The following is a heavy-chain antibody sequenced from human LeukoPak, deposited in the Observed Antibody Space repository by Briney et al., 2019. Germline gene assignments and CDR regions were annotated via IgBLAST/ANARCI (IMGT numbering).Heavy chain of an antibody. J-gene: IGHJ4*02. V-gene: IGHV4-59*01. D-gene: IGHD5-12*01. CDR2: IYYSGST. CDR3: VGGGGYDYAAAY. CDR1: GGSISSYY. Sequence: KPSETLSLTCTVSGGSISSYYWSWIRQPPGKGLEWIGYIYYSGSTNYNPSLKSRVTISVDTSKNQFSLKLSSVTAADTAVYYCVGGGGYDYAAAYWGQGTLVTVSS.